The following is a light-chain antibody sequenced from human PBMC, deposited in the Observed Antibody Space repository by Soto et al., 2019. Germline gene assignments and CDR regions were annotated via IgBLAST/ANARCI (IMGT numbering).Light chain of an antibody. CDR2: AAS. CDR1: QSIGTS. Sequence: DIQMTQSPSSLSASVGDRVTITCRASQSIGTSLNWCQQKPGKAPKLLISAASYLQSGVPSRFSGSGSGADFTLTITSLQPEDFATYYCHPSYSTPLTFGQGTRLDIK. CDR3: HPSYSTPLT. J-gene: IGKJ5*01. V-gene: IGKV1-39*01.